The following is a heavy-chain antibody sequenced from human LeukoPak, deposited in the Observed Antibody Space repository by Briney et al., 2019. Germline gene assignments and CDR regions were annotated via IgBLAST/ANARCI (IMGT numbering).Heavy chain of an antibody. V-gene: IGHV4-4*07. CDR2: IYTSGST. CDR1: GASISGYY. CDR3: ARHESPPLQYYFDY. D-gene: IGHD2-15*01. J-gene: IGHJ4*02. Sequence: SETLSLTCNVSGASISGYYWSWIRQPAGKGLEWIGRIYTSGSTNYNPSLKSRVTMSVDTSQNQFSLELSSVTAADTAVYYCARHESPPLQYYFDYWGQGTLVTVSS.